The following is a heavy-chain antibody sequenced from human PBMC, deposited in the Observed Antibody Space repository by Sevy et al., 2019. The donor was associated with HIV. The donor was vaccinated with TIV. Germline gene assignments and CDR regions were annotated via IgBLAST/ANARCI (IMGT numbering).Heavy chain of an antibody. J-gene: IGHJ4*02. Sequence: ASVKVSCKASGGTFSSYAISWVRQAPGQGLEWMGGIIPIFGTANNAQKFQGRVTITADKSTSTAYMELSSLRSEDTAGYYCARDDGSGSYYTPEYYFDYWCQGTLVTVSS. D-gene: IGHD3-10*01. CDR3: ARDDGSGSYYTPEYYFDY. CDR2: IIPIFGTA. V-gene: IGHV1-69*06. CDR1: GGTFSSYA.